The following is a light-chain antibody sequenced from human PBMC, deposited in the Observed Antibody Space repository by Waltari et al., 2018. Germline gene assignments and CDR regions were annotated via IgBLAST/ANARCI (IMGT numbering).Light chain of an antibody. V-gene: IGKV4-1*01. CDR2: WAS. Sequence: DIVMTQSPDSLAVSLGERATINCKSRQSVLYSSNNKNYLAWYQQKPGQPPNLLIYWASTRESGVPDRFSGSGSGTDFTLTISGLQAEDVAVYYCQQYYSPPYTFGQGTKLEIK. CDR3: QQYYSPPYT. J-gene: IGKJ2*01. CDR1: QSVLYSSNNKNY.